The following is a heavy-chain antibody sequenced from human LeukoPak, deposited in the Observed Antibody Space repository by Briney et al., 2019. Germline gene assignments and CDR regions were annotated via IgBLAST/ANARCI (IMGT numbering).Heavy chain of an antibody. Sequence: GASLQISCKASGYTFTGYYMHWVRQAPGQGLEWMGWINPNSGGTNYAQKFQGRVTMTRDTSISTAYMELSRLRSDDTAVYYCARAAAPQLPSYYFDYWGQGTLVTVSS. CDR1: GYTFTGYY. V-gene: IGHV1-2*02. CDR3: ARAAAPQLPSYYFDY. CDR2: INPNSGGT. D-gene: IGHD2-2*01. J-gene: IGHJ4*02.